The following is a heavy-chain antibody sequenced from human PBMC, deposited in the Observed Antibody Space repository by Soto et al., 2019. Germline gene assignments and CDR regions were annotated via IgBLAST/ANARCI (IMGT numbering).Heavy chain of an antibody. J-gene: IGHJ4*02. Sequence: GGSLRLSCAASGFTFSSYSMNWVRQAPGKGLEWVSSISSSSSYIYYADSVKGRFTISRDNSKNSLYLQMNSLRAEDTTVYYCAGGGVARVPAAVSNPDYWGQGTLVTVSS. D-gene: IGHD2-2*01. CDR3: AGGGVARVPAAVSNPDY. V-gene: IGHV3-21*01. CDR1: GFTFSSYS. CDR2: ISSSSSYI.